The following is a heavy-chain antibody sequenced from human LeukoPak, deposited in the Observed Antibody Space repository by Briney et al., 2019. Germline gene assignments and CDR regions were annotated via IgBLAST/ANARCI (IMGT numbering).Heavy chain of an antibody. CDR2: IYYSGST. CDR1: GDSISMHY. Sequence: SETLSLTCSVSGDSISMHYWSWIRQPPGKGLEWIGYIYYSGSTNYNPSLKSRVTISVDTSKNQFSLKLSSVTAADTAVYYCARSRPYYYDSSGYFMAGFDPWGQGTLVTVSS. V-gene: IGHV4-59*11. CDR3: ARSRPYYYDSSGYFMAGFDP. D-gene: IGHD3-22*01. J-gene: IGHJ5*02.